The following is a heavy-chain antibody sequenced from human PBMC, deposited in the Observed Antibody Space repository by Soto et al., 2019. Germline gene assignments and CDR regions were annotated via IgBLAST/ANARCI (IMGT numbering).Heavy chain of an antibody. D-gene: IGHD3-22*01. V-gene: IGHV1-69*13. CDR2: IIPIFGTA. J-gene: IGHJ3*02. Sequence: SVKVSCKASGGTFSSYAISWVRQAPGQGLEWVGGIIPIFGTANYAQKFQGRVTITADESTSTAYMELSSLRSEDTAVYYCAIDLHSTMIADAEMAFDIWGQGTMVTVSS. CDR1: GGTFSSYA. CDR3: AIDLHSTMIADAEMAFDI.